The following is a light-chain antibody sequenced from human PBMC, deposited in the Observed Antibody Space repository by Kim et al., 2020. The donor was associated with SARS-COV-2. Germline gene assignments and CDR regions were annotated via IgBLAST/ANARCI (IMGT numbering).Light chain of an antibody. CDR3: QESYSTPWT. Sequence: DIQMTQSPSSLSASVGDRVTISCRASQSITSYLNWYQQKPGKAPKVLIYAASRLQSGVTSRFSGSGSGTDFTLTISSLQPEDFATYYCQESYSTPWTFGQGTKLEI. CDR2: AAS. CDR1: QSITSY. V-gene: IGKV1-39*01. J-gene: IGKJ2*02.